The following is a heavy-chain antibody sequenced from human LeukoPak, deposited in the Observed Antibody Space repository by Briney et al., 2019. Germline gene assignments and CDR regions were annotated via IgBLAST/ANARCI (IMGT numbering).Heavy chain of an antibody. D-gene: IGHD2-21*02. CDR2: IIPIFGTA. CDR3: ARIPRNRRGPLCGGDCYSPVGAFDI. V-gene: IGHV1-69*13. CDR1: GGTFSSYA. J-gene: IGHJ3*02. Sequence: SEKVSCKASGGTFSSYAISWVRQAPGQGLEWMGGIIPIFGTADYAQKFQGRVTITADESTSTAYMELSSLRSEDTAVYYCARIPRNRRGPLCGGDCYSPVGAFDIWGQGTMVTVSS.